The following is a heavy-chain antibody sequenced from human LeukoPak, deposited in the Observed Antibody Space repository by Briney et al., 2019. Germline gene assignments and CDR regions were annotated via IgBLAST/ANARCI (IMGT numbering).Heavy chain of an antibody. CDR3: ACVSSRCWCAIDY. V-gene: IGHV3-74*01. CDR2: INTDGSST. CDR1: GFTFSSYW. J-gene: IGHJ4*02. Sequence: PGGSLRLSCAASGFTFSSYWMHWVRQAPGKGLVWVSRINTDGSSTSYADSVKGRFTISRDNAKNTLYLQMNSLRAEDTAVYYWACVSSRCWCAIDYGGQGTLVIVSS. D-gene: IGHD6-13*01.